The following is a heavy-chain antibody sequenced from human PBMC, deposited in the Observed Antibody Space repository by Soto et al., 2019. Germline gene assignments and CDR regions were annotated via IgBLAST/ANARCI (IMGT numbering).Heavy chain of an antibody. Sequence: QVQLVESGGGLVKPGGSLRLSCAASGFTFSDYYMSWIRQAPGKGLEWVSYISSSSSYTNYAASVKGRFTISRDNAKNSLYLQMNSLRAEDTAVYYCASHLRYYDSSGYYYVDPTVDYWGQGTLVTVSS. D-gene: IGHD3-22*01. CDR2: ISSSSSYT. V-gene: IGHV3-11*06. J-gene: IGHJ4*02. CDR3: ASHLRYYDSSGYYYVDPTVDY. CDR1: GFTFSDYY.